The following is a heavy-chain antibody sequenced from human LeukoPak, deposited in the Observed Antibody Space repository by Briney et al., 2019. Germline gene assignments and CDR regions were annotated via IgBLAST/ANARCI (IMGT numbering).Heavy chain of an antibody. CDR2: IHASGRA. Sequence: PSETLSLTCSVSGGAITSNPWGWTRQTPGKGLEWLGYIHASGRAGYNPSLESRVFLSVDTSRNQFSLRLTSVTAADTAIYYCARHTQCGHYNPYDVWGQGKMVTVS. CDR3: ARHTQCGHYNPYDV. D-gene: IGHD4-17*01. V-gene: IGHV4-4*09. CDR1: GGAITSNP. J-gene: IGHJ3*01.